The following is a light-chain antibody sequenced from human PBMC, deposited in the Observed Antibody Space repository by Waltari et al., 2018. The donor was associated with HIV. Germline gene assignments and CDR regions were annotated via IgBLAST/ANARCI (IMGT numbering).Light chain of an antibody. CDR3: GTWDSSLSAVV. CDR1: SSNTGNNK. Sequence: QSVLTQPPSVSAAPGQKVTIASSESSSNTGNNKVPSYQQLPGTAPKLLIYDNNKRPSGIPDRFAGSKSGTSATLGITGLQTGDEADYYCGTWDSSLSAVVFGGGTKLTVL. J-gene: IGLJ2*01. V-gene: IGLV1-51*01. CDR2: DNN.